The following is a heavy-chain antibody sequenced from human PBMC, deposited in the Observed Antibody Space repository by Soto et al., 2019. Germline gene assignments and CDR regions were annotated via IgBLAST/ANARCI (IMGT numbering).Heavy chain of an antibody. D-gene: IGHD3-22*01. CDR3: ARGPPRLYYYDSTMKSFFDY. CDR1: GGSFSGYY. Sequence: PSETLSLTCAVYGGSFSGYYWSWIRQPPGKGLEWIGEINHSGSTNYNPSLKSRVTISVDTSKNQFSLKLSSVTAADTAVYYCARGPPRLYYYDSTMKSFFDYWGQGTPVTVSS. J-gene: IGHJ4*02. V-gene: IGHV4-34*01. CDR2: INHSGST.